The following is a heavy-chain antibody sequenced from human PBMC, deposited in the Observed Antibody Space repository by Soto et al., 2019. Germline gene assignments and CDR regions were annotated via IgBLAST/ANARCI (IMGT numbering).Heavy chain of an antibody. Sequence: GASVKVSCKASGYTFTGYYMHWVRQAPGQGLEWMGWINPNSGGTNYAQKFQGWVTMTRDTSISTAYMELSRLRSDDTAVYYCARGHDSSAGAFDIWGQGTMVTVS. CDR2: INPNSGGT. J-gene: IGHJ3*02. CDR3: ARGHDSSAGAFDI. CDR1: GYTFTGYY. D-gene: IGHD3-22*01. V-gene: IGHV1-2*04.